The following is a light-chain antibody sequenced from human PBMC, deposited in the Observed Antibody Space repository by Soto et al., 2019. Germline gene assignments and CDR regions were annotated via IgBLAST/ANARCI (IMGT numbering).Light chain of an antibody. V-gene: IGLV1-44*01. CDR1: SSNIGRNP. Sequence: QSVLAQPPSASAPPGQRVAIPCSGSSSNIGRNPVHWYQHLPGAAPKLLIYGNDQRPSGVPDRFSGSKSDTSASLAITGLQSEDEADYFCASLDDRLNGQVFGGGTKLTVL. CDR3: ASLDDRLNGQV. J-gene: IGLJ2*01. CDR2: GND.